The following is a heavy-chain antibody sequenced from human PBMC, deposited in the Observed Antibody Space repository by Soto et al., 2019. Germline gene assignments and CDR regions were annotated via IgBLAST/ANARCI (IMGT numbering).Heavy chain of an antibody. Sequence: GGSLRLSCAASGFTVSSNYMSWVRQAPGKGLEWVSVIYSGGSTYYADSVKGRFTIYRTNSKNTLYLQMNRLRAEDTAVYYCARGPNYCSSTSCPYEYYYYYYMDVWGKGTTVTVSS. J-gene: IGHJ6*03. CDR3: ARGPNYCSSTSCPYEYYYYYYMDV. CDR2: IYSGGST. V-gene: IGHV3-53*04. D-gene: IGHD2-2*01. CDR1: GFTVSSNY.